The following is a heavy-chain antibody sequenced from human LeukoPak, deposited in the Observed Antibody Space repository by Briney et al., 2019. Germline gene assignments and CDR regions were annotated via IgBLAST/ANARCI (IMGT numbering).Heavy chain of an antibody. CDR1: GYTFTGYY. CDR3: ARIYDILTGYSQDDAFDI. Sequence: ASVKVSCKASGYTFTGYYMHWVRQAPGQGLEWMGWINPNSGGTNYAQKFQGRVTMTRDTSISTAYMELSRLRSDDTAVYYCARIYDILTGYSQDDAFDIWGQGTMVTVSS. D-gene: IGHD3-9*01. CDR2: INPNSGGT. J-gene: IGHJ3*02. V-gene: IGHV1-2*02.